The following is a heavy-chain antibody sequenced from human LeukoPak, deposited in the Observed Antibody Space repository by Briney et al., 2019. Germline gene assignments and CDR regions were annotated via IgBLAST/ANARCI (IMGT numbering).Heavy chain of an antibody. D-gene: IGHD4-17*01. CDR2: IYHSGNT. CDR1: GYSISSSYY. J-gene: IGHJ4*02. Sequence: KSSETLSLTCTVSGYSISSSYYWGWIRQPPGKGLEWIGSIYHSGNTYYNPSLKGRVTISVDTSKNQFSLKLSSVTAADTAVYYCARAGYGDSDFDYWGQGTLVTVSS. CDR3: ARAGYGDSDFDY. V-gene: IGHV4-38-2*02.